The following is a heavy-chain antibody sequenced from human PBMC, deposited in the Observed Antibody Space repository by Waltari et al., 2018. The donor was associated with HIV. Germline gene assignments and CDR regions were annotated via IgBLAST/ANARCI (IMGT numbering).Heavy chain of an antibody. D-gene: IGHD3-16*01. J-gene: IGHJ5*02. CDR2: LHYRGIP. CDR1: HDSVTNNYYY. V-gene: IGHV4-39*01. Sequence: QVQLQESGPGLVKPSETLSLSCIVSHDSVTNNYYYWAWIRQSPGKGLEWIGSLHYRGIPFYNPSLRSRVAMSLDTSRNQFSLNLTSVTVADTAFYYCARSPFTNVASTRKLGWLDPWGQGKLVTVSS. CDR3: ARSPFTNVASTRKLGWLDP.